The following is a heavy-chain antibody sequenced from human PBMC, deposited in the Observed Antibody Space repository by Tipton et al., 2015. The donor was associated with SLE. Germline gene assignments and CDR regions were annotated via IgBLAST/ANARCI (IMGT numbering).Heavy chain of an antibody. D-gene: IGHD3-16*01. CDR3: ATRSDGVPYH. J-gene: IGHJ5*02. V-gene: IGHV3-7*01. Sequence: GSLRLSCAASGFTFSSYSMNWVRQAPGKGLEWAATIKQDGSEKYYVDSVTGRFTISRDNAKNSLFLQMNSLRVEDTAVYYCATRSDGVPYHWGQGALVTVSS. CDR1: GFTFSSYS. CDR2: IKQDGSEK.